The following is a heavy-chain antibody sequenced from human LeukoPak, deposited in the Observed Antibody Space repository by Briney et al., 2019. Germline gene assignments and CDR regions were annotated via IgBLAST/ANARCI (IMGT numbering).Heavy chain of an antibody. D-gene: IGHD4-23*01. CDR1: GFTFTSYG. Sequence: ASVKVPCKASGFTFTSYGISWVRQAPGQGLEWMGWISAYNGNTNYAQKLQGRVTMTTDTSTSTAYMELRSLRSDDTAVYYCAREATVDFNWFDPWGQGTLVTVSS. V-gene: IGHV1-18*01. J-gene: IGHJ5*02. CDR2: ISAYNGNT. CDR3: AREATVDFNWFDP.